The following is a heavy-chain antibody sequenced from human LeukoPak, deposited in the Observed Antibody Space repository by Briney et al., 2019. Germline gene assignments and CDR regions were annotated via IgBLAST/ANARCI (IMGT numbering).Heavy chain of an antibody. CDR1: GFTFSSYA. Sequence: PGGSLRLSCAASGFTFSSYAMSWVRQAPGKGLEWVSAISGSGGSTYYADSVKGRFTISRDNSKNTLYLQMNSLRAEDTAVYYCAKVRRQYSSSPGHFDYWGQGTLVTVSS. J-gene: IGHJ4*02. CDR2: ISGSGGST. D-gene: IGHD6-6*01. V-gene: IGHV3-23*01. CDR3: AKVRRQYSSSPGHFDY.